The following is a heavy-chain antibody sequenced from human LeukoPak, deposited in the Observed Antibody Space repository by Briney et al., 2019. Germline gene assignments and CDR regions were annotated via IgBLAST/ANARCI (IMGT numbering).Heavy chain of an antibody. J-gene: IGHJ4*02. CDR2: IDPSGGST. V-gene: IGHV1-46*01. D-gene: IGHD2-2*01. CDR3: ARGSTYCSSISCPMINCDY. CDR1: GYTFTSYY. Sequence: ASVKVSCKASGYTFTSYYMHWVRQAPGQGLEWMGIIDPSGGSTRYPRKFQGRVTMTGDTSTSTVYMELSSLRFEDTAVYYCARGSTYCSSISCPMINCDYWGRGTLVTVSS.